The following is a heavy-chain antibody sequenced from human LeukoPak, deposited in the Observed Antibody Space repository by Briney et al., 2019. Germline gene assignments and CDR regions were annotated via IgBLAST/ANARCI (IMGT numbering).Heavy chain of an antibody. CDR2: IYPGDSDT. J-gene: IGHJ4*02. D-gene: IGHD1-26*01. Sequence: GEALKISCKGSGYSFTSYWIGWVRQMPGKGLEWRGIIYPGDSDTRYSPSSQGQVTISADNPIRTPYLQWRSLKPLANARSHRARLGSMGGHYFDFWGQGTLVTVSS. CDR3: ARLGSMGGHYFDF. V-gene: IGHV5-51*01. CDR1: GYSFTSYW.